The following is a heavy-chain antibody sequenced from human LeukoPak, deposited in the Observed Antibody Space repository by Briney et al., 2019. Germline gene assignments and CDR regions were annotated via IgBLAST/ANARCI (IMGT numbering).Heavy chain of an antibody. D-gene: IGHD2-2*01. Sequence: ASVKVSCKASGYTFTSYGISWVRQAPGQGLEWMGWINPNSGGTNYAQKFQGRVTMTRDTSISTAYMELSRLRSDDTAVYYCAGTRLGYCSSTSCFGFDPWGQGTLVTVSS. J-gene: IGHJ5*02. CDR2: INPNSGGT. CDR3: AGTRLGYCSSTSCFGFDP. CDR1: GYTFTSYG. V-gene: IGHV1-2*02.